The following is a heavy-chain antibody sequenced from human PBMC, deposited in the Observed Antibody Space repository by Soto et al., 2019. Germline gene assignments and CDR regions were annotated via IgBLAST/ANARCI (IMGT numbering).Heavy chain of an antibody. CDR2: ISDRGATT. D-gene: IGHD1-26*01. CDR3: AKTRHSGNYYGGFL. Sequence: EVQLLESGGGLVQPGESLRLSCAASGFTFSSYAMTWVRQAPGKGLEWVSEISDRGATTYYADSVKGRFTISRDNSKNTVYLEMNRLRAEDTAIYFCAKTRHSGNYYGGFLWGQGTLVTVSS. CDR1: GFTFSSYA. V-gene: IGHV3-23*01. J-gene: IGHJ1*01.